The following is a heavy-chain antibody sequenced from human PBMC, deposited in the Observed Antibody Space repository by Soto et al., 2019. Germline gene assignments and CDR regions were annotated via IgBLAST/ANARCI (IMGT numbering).Heavy chain of an antibody. CDR2: INHSGST. CDR3: ASTQQQKNWFDP. V-gene: IGHV4-34*01. D-gene: IGHD6-13*01. Sequence: SETLSLTCAVYGGSFNGYYWSWIRQPPGKGLEWIGEINHSGSTNYNPSLKSRVTISVDTSKNQFSLKLSSVTAADTAVYYCASTQQQKNWFDPWGQGTLVTVS. J-gene: IGHJ5*02. CDR1: GGSFNGYY.